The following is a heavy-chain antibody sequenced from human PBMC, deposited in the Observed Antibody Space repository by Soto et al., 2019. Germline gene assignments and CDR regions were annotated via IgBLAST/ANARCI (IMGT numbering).Heavy chain of an antibody. Sequence: GSLRLSCAASGFTFSGSAMHWVRQASGKGLEWVGRIRSKANSYATAYAASVKGRFTISRDDSKNTAYLQMNSLKTGDTAVYYCTRDIGYCSGGSCYRDAFDIWGQGTMVTVSS. CDR3: TRDIGYCSGGSCYRDAFDI. J-gene: IGHJ3*02. V-gene: IGHV3-73*01. CDR2: IRSKANSYAT. CDR1: GFTFSGSA. D-gene: IGHD2-15*01.